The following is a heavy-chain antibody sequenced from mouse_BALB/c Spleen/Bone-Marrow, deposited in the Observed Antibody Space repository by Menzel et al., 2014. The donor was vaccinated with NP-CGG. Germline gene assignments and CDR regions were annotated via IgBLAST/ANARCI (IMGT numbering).Heavy chain of an antibody. Sequence: LVESGAELVKPGASVKLSCTGSGFNSKDTYMHWVKQRPEQGLEWIGRIDPANGSTRYDPKFQGKATITADTSSNTAYLQLSSLTSEDTAVYYCARSYRYNWFAYWGQGTMVTVSA. V-gene: IGHV14-3*02. CDR1: GFNSKDTY. J-gene: IGHJ3*01. D-gene: IGHD2-14*01. CDR3: ARSYRYNWFAY. CDR2: IDPANGST.